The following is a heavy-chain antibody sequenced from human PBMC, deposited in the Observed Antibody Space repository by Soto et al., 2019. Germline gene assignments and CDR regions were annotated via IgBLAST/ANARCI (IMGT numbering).Heavy chain of an antibody. CDR1: GFRFSSNG. CDR3: ARDAEEMATIREWYFDL. CDR2: ISDSSGSR. J-gene: IGHJ2*01. V-gene: IGHV3-48*02. D-gene: IGHD5-12*01. Sequence: PGGSLRLSCASSGFRFSSNGMSWVRQAPGKGLEWISYISDSSGSRYYADSVKGRFTISRDNAKNSLYLQMSSLRDEDTAVYYCARDAEEMATIREWYFDLWGRGTLVTVSS.